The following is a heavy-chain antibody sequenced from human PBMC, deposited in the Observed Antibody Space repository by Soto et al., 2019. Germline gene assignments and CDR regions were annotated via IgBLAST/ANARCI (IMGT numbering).Heavy chain of an antibody. J-gene: IGHJ4*02. CDR1: GGSSGSFY. D-gene: IGHD6-6*01. V-gene: IGHV4-34*01. CDR3: AFSAGYSSSPDFDY. CDR2: INHSGST. Sequence: SQTLSLTSTVDGGSSGSFYGSWLRQPPGKGLEWIGEINHSGSTNYNPSLKSRVTISVDTSKNQFSLKLSSVTAADTAVYYCAFSAGYSSSPDFDYWGQGTLVTVSS.